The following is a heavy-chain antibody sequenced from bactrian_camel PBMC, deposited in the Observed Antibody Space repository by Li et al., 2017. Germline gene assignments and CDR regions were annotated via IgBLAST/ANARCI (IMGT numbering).Heavy chain of an antibody. CDR2: IYNAERGT. V-gene: IGHV3S40*01. J-gene: IGHJ4*01. CDR3: ASAFEV. Sequence: VQLVESGGGLVQPGGSLTLSCSTSVITFSEFTISWVRQAPGKGLEWVSRIYNAERGTSYAESVKGRFTISRDDAKNMVYLHLNNLKTEDTGVYYCASAFEVWGQGTQVTVS. CDR1: VITFSEFT.